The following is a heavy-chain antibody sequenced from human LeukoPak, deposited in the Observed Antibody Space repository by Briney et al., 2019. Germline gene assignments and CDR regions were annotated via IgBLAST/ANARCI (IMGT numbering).Heavy chain of an antibody. CDR1: GYTFTSYD. Sequence: GASVKVSCKASGYTFTSYDINWVRQATGQGLEWMGWMNPNSGNTGYAQKFQGRVTMTRNTSISTAYMELSSLRSEDTAVYYCARGVYCSGGSCYIPFDYWGQGTLVTVSS. CDR3: ARGVYCSGGSCYIPFDY. D-gene: IGHD2-15*01. J-gene: IGHJ4*02. CDR2: MNPNSGNT. V-gene: IGHV1-8*01.